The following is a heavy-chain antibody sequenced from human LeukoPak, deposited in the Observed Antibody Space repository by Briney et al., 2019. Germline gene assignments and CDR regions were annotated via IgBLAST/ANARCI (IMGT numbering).Heavy chain of an antibody. CDR1: GGTFSSYA. Sequence: SVKVSCKASGGTFSSYAISWVRQAPGQGLEWMGGIIPIFGTANYAQKFQGRVAITTDESTSTAYMELSSLRSEDTAVYYCARGRQQLVPFDYWGQGTLVTVSS. V-gene: IGHV1-69*05. CDR2: IIPIFGTA. CDR3: ARGRQQLVPFDY. J-gene: IGHJ4*02. D-gene: IGHD6-13*01.